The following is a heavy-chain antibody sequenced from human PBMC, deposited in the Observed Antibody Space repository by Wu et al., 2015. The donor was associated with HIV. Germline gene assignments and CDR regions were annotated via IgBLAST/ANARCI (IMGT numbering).Heavy chain of an antibody. CDR1: GGAFSSYA. CDR2: IIPMLGIT. J-gene: IGHJ3*02. Sequence: QVQLVQSGAEVKKPGSSVKVSCKASGGAFSSYAITWVRQAPGQGLEWMGRIIPMLGITQIARELQGRVTITADESTSTAYLELNSLRSDDTAVYYCASPLPPYRRGYNCLDAFDIWGQGTMVTVSS. CDR3: ASPLPPYRRGYNCLDAFDI. D-gene: IGHD3-22*01. V-gene: IGHV1-69*10.